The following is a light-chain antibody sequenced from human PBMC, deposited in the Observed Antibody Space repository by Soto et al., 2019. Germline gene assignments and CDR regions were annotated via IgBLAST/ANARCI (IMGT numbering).Light chain of an antibody. CDR3: SSYTGGNPSYV. Sequence: QSVLTQPSSLSVSPGQAITISCTGTSSDVGGYNYVSWYQQHPGKAPKLMIYEVTIRPSGVSDRFSGSKSGNTASLTVSGLQAEDEADYYCSSYTGGNPSYVFGTGTKVTVL. J-gene: IGLJ1*01. CDR2: EVT. V-gene: IGLV2-8*01. CDR1: SSDVGGYNY.